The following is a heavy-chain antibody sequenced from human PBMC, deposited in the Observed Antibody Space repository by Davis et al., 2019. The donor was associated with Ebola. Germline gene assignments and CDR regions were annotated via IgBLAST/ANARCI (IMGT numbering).Heavy chain of an antibody. V-gene: IGHV1-69*13. CDR3: ARRGYDGYNYQNWFDP. Sequence: SVKVSCKASGGTFSSYAISWVRQAPGQGLEWMGGIIPIFGTANYAQKFQGRVTITADESTSTAYMELSSLRSEDTAVYYCARRGYDGYNYQNWFDPWGQGTLVTVSS. J-gene: IGHJ5*02. CDR1: GGTFSSYA. CDR2: IIPIFGTA. D-gene: IGHD5-24*01.